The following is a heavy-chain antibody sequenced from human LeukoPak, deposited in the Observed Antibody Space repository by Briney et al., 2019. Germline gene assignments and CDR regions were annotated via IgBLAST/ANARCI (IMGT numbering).Heavy chain of an antibody. D-gene: IGHD5-24*01. Sequence: GGSLRLSCAASGFTFSDYSMNWVRQAPGKGLEWISYIGIDSGNTNYADSVKGRFTISGDKAKNSLYLQMNSLRVEDTAVYYCAGDYKYAFDNWGQGTLVTVSP. J-gene: IGHJ4*02. V-gene: IGHV3-48*01. CDR3: AGDYKYAFDN. CDR1: GFTFSDYS. CDR2: IGIDSGNT.